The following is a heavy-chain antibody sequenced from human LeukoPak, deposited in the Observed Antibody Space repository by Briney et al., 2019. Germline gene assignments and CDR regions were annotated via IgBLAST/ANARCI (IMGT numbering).Heavy chain of an antibody. D-gene: IGHD6-19*01. J-gene: IGHJ4*02. Sequence: PSETLSLTCTVSGGSISSYYWSWIRQPPGKGLEWIGYIYYSGSTNYNPSLKSRVTISVDTSKNQFSLELSSVTAADTAAYYCARVVLYSSGWYGTDYFDYWGQGTLVTVSS. CDR2: IYYSGST. CDR1: GGSISSYY. CDR3: ARVVLYSSGWYGTDYFDY. V-gene: IGHV4-59*01.